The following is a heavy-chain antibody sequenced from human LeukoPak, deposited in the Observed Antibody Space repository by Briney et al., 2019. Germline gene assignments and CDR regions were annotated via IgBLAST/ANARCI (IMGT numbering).Heavy chain of an antibody. CDR3: TREPVGIAAAGTEFDY. CDR2: IRSKAYGGTT. CDR1: GFIFGDYA. Sequence: GRSLRLSCTTSGFIFGDYAMSWFRQAPGKGLEWVGFIRSKAYGGTTEYAASVKGRFTISRDDSKSIAYLQMNSLKTEDTAVYYCTREPVGIAAAGTEFDYWGQGTLVTVSS. J-gene: IGHJ4*02. V-gene: IGHV3-49*03. D-gene: IGHD6-13*01.